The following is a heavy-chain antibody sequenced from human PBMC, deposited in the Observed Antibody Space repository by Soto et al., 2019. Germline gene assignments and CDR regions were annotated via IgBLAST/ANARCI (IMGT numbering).Heavy chain of an antibody. Sequence: GGSLRLSCVASGFTFSRYAMSWVRQAPGKGLEWVSGISGSGGSTYYADSVKGRFTISRDNSKNTLYLQMNSLRAEDTAVYYCAKDTAARVRAFDYWGQGTLVTVSS. CDR1: GFTFSRYA. V-gene: IGHV3-23*01. D-gene: IGHD6-6*01. CDR2: ISGSGGST. CDR3: AKDTAARVRAFDY. J-gene: IGHJ4*02.